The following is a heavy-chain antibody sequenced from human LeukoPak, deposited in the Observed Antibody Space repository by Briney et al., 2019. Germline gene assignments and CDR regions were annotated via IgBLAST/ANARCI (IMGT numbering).Heavy chain of an antibody. Sequence: ASVTVSCKASGYTFTGYYMHWVRQAPGQGLEWMGWISAYNGNTNYAQKLQGRVTMTTDTSTSTAYMELRSLRSDDTAVYYCARSPSYYYDSSGYHDYWGQGTLVTVSS. CDR1: GYTFTGYY. J-gene: IGHJ4*02. D-gene: IGHD3-22*01. V-gene: IGHV1-18*04. CDR3: ARSPSYYYDSSGYHDY. CDR2: ISAYNGNT.